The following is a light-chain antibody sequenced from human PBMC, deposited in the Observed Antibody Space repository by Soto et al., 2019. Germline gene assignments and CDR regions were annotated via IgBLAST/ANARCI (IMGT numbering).Light chain of an antibody. CDR2: GAS. Sequence: EIVMTQSPATLSVSPGEGATLSCRASQGLATKLAWYQQKPGQAPRLLIYGASTRATGIPARFSGSGSATESILTIISLQSEDFAVANCQQYNTFRRTCGQVTKVDIK. J-gene: IGKJ1*01. CDR3: QQYNTFRRT. V-gene: IGKV3-15*01. CDR1: QGLATK.